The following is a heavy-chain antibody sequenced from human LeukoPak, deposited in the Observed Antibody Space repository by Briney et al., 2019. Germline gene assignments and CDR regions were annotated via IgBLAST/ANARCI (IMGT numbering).Heavy chain of an antibody. Sequence: GGSLRLSCSASGFTFSSYAMHWVRQAPGQGLEYVSAISSNGGSTYYADSVKGRFTISRDNSKNSLYLQMSSLRAEDTAVYYCVKEGQQRGVAGFDYWGQGTLVTVSS. CDR1: GFTFSSYA. CDR2: ISSNGGST. D-gene: IGHD6-13*01. CDR3: VKEGQQRGVAGFDY. V-gene: IGHV3-64D*06. J-gene: IGHJ4*02.